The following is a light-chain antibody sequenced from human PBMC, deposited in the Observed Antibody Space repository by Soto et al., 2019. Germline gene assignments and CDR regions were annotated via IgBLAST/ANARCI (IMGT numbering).Light chain of an antibody. CDR2: AAS. Sequence: DIQMTQSPSSLSASVGARVTITCRASQSISSYVNWYQQKPVKAPKLLIYAASSLQSGVPSSFIGSGSGTAFTLTISSLQPEDFATYYCQQYYSTPWKFGQETKVDIK. CDR1: QSISSY. J-gene: IGKJ1*01. CDR3: QQYYSTPWK. V-gene: IGKV1-39*01.